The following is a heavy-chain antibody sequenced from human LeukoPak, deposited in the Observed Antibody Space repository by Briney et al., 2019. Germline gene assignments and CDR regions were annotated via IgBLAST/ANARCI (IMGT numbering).Heavy chain of an antibody. Sequence: GASVKVSCKVSGYTLTELSMHRVRQAPGKGLEWMGGFDPEDGETIYAQKFQGRVTMTEDTSTDTAYMELSSLRSEDTAVYYCATAPIYDFWSGLYYFDYWGQGTLVTVSS. CDR3: ATAPIYDFWSGLYYFDY. J-gene: IGHJ4*02. V-gene: IGHV1-24*01. CDR2: FDPEDGET. D-gene: IGHD3-3*01. CDR1: GYTLTELS.